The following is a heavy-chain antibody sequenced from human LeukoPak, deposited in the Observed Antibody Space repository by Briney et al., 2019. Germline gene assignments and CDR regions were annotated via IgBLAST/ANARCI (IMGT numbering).Heavy chain of an antibody. CDR3: AKDQTY. V-gene: IGHV3-30*02. CDR2: IRYVGSNK. Sequence: GGSLRLSCAASGFTFSNYGMHWVRQAPGKGLEWVTFIRYVGSNKYYADSVRGRFTISRDNSKNTLYPQMNSLRAEDTAVYYCAKDQTYWGQGTLVTVSS. CDR1: GFTFSNYG. J-gene: IGHJ4*02.